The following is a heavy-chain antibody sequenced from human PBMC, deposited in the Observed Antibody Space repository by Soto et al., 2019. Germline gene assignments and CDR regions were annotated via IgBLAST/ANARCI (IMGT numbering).Heavy chain of an antibody. D-gene: IGHD4-17*01. J-gene: IGHJ6*02. V-gene: IGHV1-46*01. CDR1: GYTFTSYY. CDR3: ARMGRLGYYYYGMDV. Sequence: ASVKVSCKASGYTFTSYYMHWVRQAPGQGLEWMGIINPSGGSTSYAQKFQGRVTMTRDTSTSTVYMELSSLRSEDTAVYYCARMGRLGYYYYGMDVWGQGTTVTVSS. CDR2: INPSGGST.